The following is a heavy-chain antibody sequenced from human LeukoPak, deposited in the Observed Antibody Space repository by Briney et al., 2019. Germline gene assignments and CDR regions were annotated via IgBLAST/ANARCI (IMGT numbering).Heavy chain of an antibody. D-gene: IGHD2-2*01. Sequence: ASVKVSCKASGGTFSSYAISWVRQAPGQGLEWMGGIIPIFGIANYAQKFQGRVTITADESTSTAYMELSSLRSEDTAVYYCARDRRCSSTSCYNWFDPWGQGTLVTVSS. CDR2: IIPIFGIA. V-gene: IGHV1-69*01. CDR1: GGTFSSYA. CDR3: ARDRRCSSTSCYNWFDP. J-gene: IGHJ5*02.